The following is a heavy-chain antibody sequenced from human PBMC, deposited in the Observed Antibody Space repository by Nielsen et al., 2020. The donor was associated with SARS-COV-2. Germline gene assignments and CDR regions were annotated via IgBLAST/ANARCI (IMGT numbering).Heavy chain of an antibody. CDR3: AREGSSSTGLDY. CDR1: GFTFSSYG. CDR2: IWYDGSNK. Sequence: GGSLRLSCAASGFTFSSYGMHWVRQAPGKGLEWVAVIWYDGSNKYYADSVKGRFTISRDNSKNTLYLQMNSLRAEDTAVYYCAREGSSSTGLDYWGQGTLVTVPS. D-gene: IGHD1-14*01. J-gene: IGHJ4*02. V-gene: IGHV3-33*01.